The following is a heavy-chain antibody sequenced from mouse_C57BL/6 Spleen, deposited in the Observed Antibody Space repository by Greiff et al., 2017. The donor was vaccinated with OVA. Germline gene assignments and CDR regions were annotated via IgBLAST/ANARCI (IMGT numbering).Heavy chain of an antibody. CDR1: GYSITSGYY. Sequence: EVQVVESGPGLVKPSQSLSLTCSVTGYSITSGYYWNWIRQFPGNKLEWMGYISYDGSNNYNPSLKNRISITRDTSKNQFFLKLNSVTTEDTATYYCARDGYDGEGFDYWGQGTTLTVSS. J-gene: IGHJ2*01. CDR2: ISYDGSN. CDR3: ARDGYDGEGFDY. D-gene: IGHD2-2*01. V-gene: IGHV3-6*01.